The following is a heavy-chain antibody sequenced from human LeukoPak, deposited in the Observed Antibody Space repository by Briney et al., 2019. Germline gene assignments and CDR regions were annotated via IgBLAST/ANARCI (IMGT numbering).Heavy chain of an antibody. CDR2: IYPRDGST. V-gene: IGHV1-46*01. J-gene: IGHJ6*02. Sequence: ASVKVSCKASGYTFTSNYIHWVRQAPGQGPEWMGMIYPRDGSTSYAQKFQGRVTVTRDTSTSTVHMELSGLRSEDTAVYYCARAWDTAMANYYYYGMDVWGQGTTVTVSS. CDR3: ARAWDTAMANYYYYGMDV. D-gene: IGHD5-18*01. CDR1: GYTFTSNY.